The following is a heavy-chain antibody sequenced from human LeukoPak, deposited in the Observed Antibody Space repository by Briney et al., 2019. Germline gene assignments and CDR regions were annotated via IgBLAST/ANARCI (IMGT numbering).Heavy chain of an antibody. V-gene: IGHV1-8*02. J-gene: IGHJ5*02. CDR3: ARGARHYYDSSGHNWFDP. D-gene: IGHD3-22*01. CDR1: GYTFTSYY. Sequence: ASVKVSCKASGYTFTSYYMHWVRQAPGQGLEWMGWMNPNSGNTGYAQKFQGRVTMTRNTSISTAYMELSSLRSEDTAVYYCARGARHYYDSSGHNWFDPWGQGTLVTVSS. CDR2: MNPNSGNT.